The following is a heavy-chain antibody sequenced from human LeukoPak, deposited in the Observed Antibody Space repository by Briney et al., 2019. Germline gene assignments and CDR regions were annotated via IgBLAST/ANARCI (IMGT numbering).Heavy chain of an antibody. J-gene: IGHJ4*02. D-gene: IGHD5-24*01. V-gene: IGHV3-21*01. CDR1: GFTFSSYS. CDR2: ISSSSSYI. CDR3: ARVRDGYSFDY. Sequence: GGSLRLSCAASGFTFSSYSMNWVRQAPGKGLEWASSISSSSSYIYYADSVKGRFTISRDNAKNSLYLQMNSLRAEDTAVYYCARVRDGYSFDYWGQGTLVTVSS.